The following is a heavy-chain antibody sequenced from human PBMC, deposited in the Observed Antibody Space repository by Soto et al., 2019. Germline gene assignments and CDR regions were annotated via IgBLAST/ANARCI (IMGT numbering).Heavy chain of an antibody. J-gene: IGHJ5*02. CDR2: TYYRSKWYN. CDR3: ARGDMVRGVITYNRFDP. V-gene: IGHV6-1*01. D-gene: IGHD3-10*01. Sequence: PSQTLSLTCAISGDSVSSNSAAWNWIRQSPSRGLEWLGRTYYRSKWYNDYAVSVKSRITINPDTSKNQFSLQLNSVTPEDTAVYYCARGDMVRGVITYNRFDPWGQGTLVTVS. CDR1: GDSVSSNSAA.